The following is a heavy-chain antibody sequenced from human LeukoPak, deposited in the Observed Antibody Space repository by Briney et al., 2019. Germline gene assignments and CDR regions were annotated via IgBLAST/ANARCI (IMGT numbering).Heavy chain of an antibody. CDR1: GFTFSRYW. Sequence: GGSLRLSCAASGFTFSRYWMHWVRQAPGKGLVWVSFIRSDGSTTYADSVRGRFTISRDNAKNSLYLQMNSLRAEDTAVYYCARDLYGYCSGGSCYSFDYWGQGTLVTVSS. CDR3: ARDLYGYCSGGSCYSFDY. J-gene: IGHJ4*02. V-gene: IGHV3-74*01. D-gene: IGHD2-15*01. CDR2: IRSDGSTT.